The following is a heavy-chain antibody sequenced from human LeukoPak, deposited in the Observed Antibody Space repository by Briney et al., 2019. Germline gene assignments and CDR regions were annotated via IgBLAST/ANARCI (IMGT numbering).Heavy chain of an antibody. D-gene: IGHD3-10*01. Sequence: SGTLSLTCAVSGGSISSSNWWSWVRQPPGKGLEWIGEIYHSGSTNYNPSLKSRVTISVDKSKNQFSLKLSSVTAADTAVYYCARDGARRYYGSGSYLYYYYYYGMDVWGQGTTVTVSS. V-gene: IGHV4-4*02. CDR2: IYHSGST. CDR1: GGSISSSNW. CDR3: ARDGARRYYGSGSYLYYYYYYGMDV. J-gene: IGHJ6*02.